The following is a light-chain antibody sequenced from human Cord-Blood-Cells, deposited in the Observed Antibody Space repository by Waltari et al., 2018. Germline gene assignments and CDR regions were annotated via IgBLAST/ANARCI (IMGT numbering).Light chain of an antibody. J-gene: IGKJ5*01. V-gene: IGKV3-11*01. Sequence: EIVLTQSPPTLSLSPGETATLSCRASQSVSSYLAGYQQKPGQAPRLLIYDAANRANGIPARFSGSGSGTDFTLTISSLEPEDFAVYYCQQRSNWPPITFGQGTRLEIK. CDR1: QSVSSY. CDR2: DAA. CDR3: QQRSNWPPIT.